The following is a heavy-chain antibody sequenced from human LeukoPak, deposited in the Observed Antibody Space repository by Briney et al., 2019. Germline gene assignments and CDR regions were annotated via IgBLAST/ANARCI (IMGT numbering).Heavy chain of an antibody. Sequence: GSLRLSCAASGFTFSNYAMSWVRPAPGKGLEWVSAITGSGGNTYYADSVKGRFTISRDNSKNTVFLQMNSLRAEDTAVYYCAKWGDYDVLTGYYVSDYWGQGTLVTVSS. J-gene: IGHJ4*02. CDR3: AKWGDYDVLTGYYVSDY. V-gene: IGHV3-23*01. CDR2: ITGSGGNT. D-gene: IGHD3-9*01. CDR1: GFTFSNYA.